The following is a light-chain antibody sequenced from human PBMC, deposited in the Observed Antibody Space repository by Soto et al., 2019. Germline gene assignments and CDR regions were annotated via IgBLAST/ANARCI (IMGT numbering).Light chain of an antibody. CDR3: QLYSSSPPT. CDR1: QSVGSNY. Sequence: EIVLTQSPGTLSLSPGERATLSCRASQSVGSNYLAWYQQKPGQAPRLLIYGASSRATGIPDRFNGSGSGADFTLTISRLEPEDFAVYFCQLYSSSPPTFGQGTKVDIK. J-gene: IGKJ1*01. V-gene: IGKV3-20*01. CDR2: GAS.